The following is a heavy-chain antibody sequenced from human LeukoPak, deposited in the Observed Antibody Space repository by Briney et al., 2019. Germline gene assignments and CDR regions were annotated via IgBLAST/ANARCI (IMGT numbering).Heavy chain of an antibody. CDR2: IYHSGST. Sequence: PSETLSHTCTVSGYSISSGYYWGWIRQPPGKGLEWIGSIYHSGSTYYNPSLKSRVTISVDTSKNQFSLKLTSLTAADTALYYCARELVVDTAMVDSWGQGTLVTVSS. CDR1: GYSISSGYY. V-gene: IGHV4-38-2*02. D-gene: IGHD5-18*01. CDR3: ARELVVDTAMVDS. J-gene: IGHJ4*02.